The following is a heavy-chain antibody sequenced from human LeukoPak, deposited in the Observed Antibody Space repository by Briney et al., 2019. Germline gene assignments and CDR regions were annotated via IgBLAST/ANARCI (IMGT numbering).Heavy chain of an antibody. CDR2: IYHSGST. V-gene: IGHV4-59*12. Sequence: SETLSLTCTVSGGSINSYYWSWIRQPPGKGLEWIGEIYHSGSTNYNPSLKRRVTISVDKSKNQFSLKLSSVTAADTAVYYCARVRLRPRVTMVRGVPYYGMDVWGQGTTVTVSS. CDR3: ARVRLRPRVTMVRGVPYYGMDV. CDR1: GGSINSYY. D-gene: IGHD3-10*01. J-gene: IGHJ6*02.